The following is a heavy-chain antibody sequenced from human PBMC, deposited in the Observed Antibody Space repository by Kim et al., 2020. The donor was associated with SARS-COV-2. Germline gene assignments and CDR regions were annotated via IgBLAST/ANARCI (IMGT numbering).Heavy chain of an antibody. CDR3: AKGTYNGNPPDY. Sequence: GGSLRLSCAASGFTFNDYTMHWVRQVPGKGLKWVSLISWDGSSTYYADSVKGRFTISRDNSKKFLYLQMDSLRTEDTALYYCAKGTYNGNPPDYWGQGTLVTVSS. J-gene: IGHJ4*02. CDR2: ISWDGSST. V-gene: IGHV3-43*01. CDR1: GFTFNDYT. D-gene: IGHD3-10*01.